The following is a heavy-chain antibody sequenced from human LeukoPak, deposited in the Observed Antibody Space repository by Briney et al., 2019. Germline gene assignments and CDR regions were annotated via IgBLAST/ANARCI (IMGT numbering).Heavy chain of an antibody. CDR3: ARDRSRLGELSLPDY. Sequence: VASVKVSFKASGYTFTGYYMHWVRQAPGQGLEWMGRINPNSGGTNYAQKFQGRVTITRDTSISTAYMELSRLRSDDTAVYYCARDRSRLGELSLPDYWGQGTLVTVSS. V-gene: IGHV1-2*06. D-gene: IGHD3-16*02. CDR2: INPNSGGT. J-gene: IGHJ4*02. CDR1: GYTFTGYY.